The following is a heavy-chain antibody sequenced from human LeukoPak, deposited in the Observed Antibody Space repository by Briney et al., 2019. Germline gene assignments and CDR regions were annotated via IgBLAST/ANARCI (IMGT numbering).Heavy chain of an antibody. D-gene: IGHD5-24*01. CDR1: GGSISSSSYY. CDR2: IYYSGST. V-gene: IGHV4-39*01. Sequence: PSETLSLTCTVSGGSISSSSYYWGWIRQPPGKGLEWIGSIYYSGSTYYNPSLKSRVTISVDTSKNQFSLKLSSVTAADTAVYYCARLREGLPFDYWGQGTLVTVSS. CDR3: ARLREGLPFDY. J-gene: IGHJ4*02.